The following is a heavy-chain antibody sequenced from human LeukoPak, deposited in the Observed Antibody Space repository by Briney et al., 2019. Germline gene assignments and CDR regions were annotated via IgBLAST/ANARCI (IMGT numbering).Heavy chain of an antibody. CDR2: TYYRSKWYN. CDR1: GDSVSSNSAA. Sequence: SQTLSLTCAISGDSVSSNSAAWNWIRQSPSRGLEWLGRTYYRSKWYNDYAVSVQSRLTINPDTSKNQFSLQLNSVTPADTAVYYCARDGLQLPYNFEYWGQGTLVTVSS. V-gene: IGHV6-1*01. CDR3: ARDGLQLPYNFEY. D-gene: IGHD4-11*01. J-gene: IGHJ4*02.